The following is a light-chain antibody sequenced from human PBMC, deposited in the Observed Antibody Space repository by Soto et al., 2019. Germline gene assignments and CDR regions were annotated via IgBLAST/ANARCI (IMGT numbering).Light chain of an antibody. Sequence: DIQMPQSPSSVSASVGDRVTITCRASQGIGSWLAWYQQKPGKAPKLLIYSASSLQSGVPSRFSGSGSGTDFTLTISRLQPEDFATYYCQQGDSFPITFGQGTRLEIK. CDR3: QQGDSFPIT. CDR1: QGIGSW. J-gene: IGKJ5*01. CDR2: SAS. V-gene: IGKV1D-12*01.